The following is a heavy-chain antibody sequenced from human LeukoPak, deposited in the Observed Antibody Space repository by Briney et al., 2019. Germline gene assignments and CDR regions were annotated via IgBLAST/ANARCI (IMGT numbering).Heavy chain of an antibody. CDR2: INHSGRT. V-gene: IGHV4-34*01. CDR1: GGSFSGYY. CDR3: ARPLGYCSDSRCPQSWFDP. Sequence: SGTLSLTCAVSGGSFSGYYWTWIRQPPVKGLEWIGEINHSGRTNYNPSLKSRVIMSVDTSKNQFSLKLSSVTAADTAVYYCARPLGYCSDSRCPQSWFDPWGQGTLVTVSS. J-gene: IGHJ5*02. D-gene: IGHD2-15*01.